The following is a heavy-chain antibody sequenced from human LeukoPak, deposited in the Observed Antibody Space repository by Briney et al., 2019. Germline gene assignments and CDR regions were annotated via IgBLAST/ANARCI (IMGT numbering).Heavy chain of an antibody. J-gene: IGHJ4*02. D-gene: IGHD3-16*02. V-gene: IGHV3-30*18. Sequence: PGGSLRLSCAASGFTFSSYGMHWVRQAPGKGLEWVAVISYDGSNKYYADSVKGRFTISRDNSKNTLYLQMNSLRAEDTAVYYCAKDYDYVWGSYRATPFDYWGQGTLVAVSS. CDR1: GFTFSSYG. CDR2: ISYDGSNK. CDR3: AKDYDYVWGSYRATPFDY.